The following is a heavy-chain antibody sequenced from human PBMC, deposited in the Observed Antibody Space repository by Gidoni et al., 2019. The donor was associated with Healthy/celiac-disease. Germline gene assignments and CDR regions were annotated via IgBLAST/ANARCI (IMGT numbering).Heavy chain of an antibody. V-gene: IGHV4-39*01. D-gene: IGHD5-18*01. CDR1: GGSISSSSYY. J-gene: IGHJ4*02. Sequence: QLQLQESGQGLVKPSETLSLTCSVSGGSISSSSYYWGWIRQPPGKGLEWIGSIYYSGSTYYNPSLKSRVTISVDTSKNQFSLKLSSVTAADTAVYYCASYNYGPSNFDYWGQGTLVTVSS. CDR3: ASYNYGPSNFDY. CDR2: IYYSGST.